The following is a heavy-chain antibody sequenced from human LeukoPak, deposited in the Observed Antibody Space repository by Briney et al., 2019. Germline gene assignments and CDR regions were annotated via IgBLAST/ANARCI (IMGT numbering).Heavy chain of an antibody. CDR3: AKVGSGHKRWGPFAY. CDR1: GFTFSSYA. D-gene: IGHD3-10*01. V-gene: IGHV3-23*01. CDR2: ISGSGGST. Sequence: GGSLRLSCAASGFTFSSYAMSWVRQAPGKGLERVSAISGSGGSTYYADSVKGRFTISRDNSKNTLYLQMNSLRAEDTAVYYCAKVGSGHKRWGPFAYWAKGTLVTV. J-gene: IGHJ4*02.